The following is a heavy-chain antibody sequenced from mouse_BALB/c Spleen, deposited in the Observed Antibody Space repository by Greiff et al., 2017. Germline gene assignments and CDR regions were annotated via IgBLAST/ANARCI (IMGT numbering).Heavy chain of an antibody. Sequence: EVKLMESGPSLVKPSQTLSLTCSVTGDSITSGYWNWIRKFPGNKLEYMGYISYSGSTYYNPSLKSRISITRDTSKNQYYLQLTSVTTEDTATYYCARKYYGSFWFAYWGQGTLVTVSA. CDR1: GDSITSGY. V-gene: IGHV3-8*02. J-gene: IGHJ3*01. D-gene: IGHD1-1*01. CDR3: ARKYYGSFWFAY. CDR2: ISYSGST.